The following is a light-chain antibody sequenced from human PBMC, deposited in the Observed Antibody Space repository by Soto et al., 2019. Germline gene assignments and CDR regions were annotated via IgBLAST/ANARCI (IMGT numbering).Light chain of an antibody. CDR3: QQYYGYPHT. CDR1: QGVENY. CDR2: GAS. Sequence: DIQMTQSPSSLSASVGDKVTITCRTSQGVENYLAWFQQKPGKAPKSLIYGASSLQSGVPSRFSGSGSETDFTFTISSLQAEDFATYYCQQYYGYPHTFGQGTKVEIK. V-gene: IGKV1-16*01. J-gene: IGKJ1*01.